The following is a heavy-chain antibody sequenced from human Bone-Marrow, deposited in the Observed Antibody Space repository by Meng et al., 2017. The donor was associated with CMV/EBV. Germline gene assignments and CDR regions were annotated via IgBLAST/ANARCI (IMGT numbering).Heavy chain of an antibody. J-gene: IGHJ3*02. V-gene: IGHV3-74*01. CDR1: GFTFGFYW. Sequence: GESLKISCAASGFTFGFYWMHWVRQAPGKGLVWVSRVNNDGRSTNYAGSVMGRFTISRDNAMNTLYLQMNSLRAEDTAVYYCARDSYYQDAFDIWGQGTLVTVSS. CDR3: ARDSYYQDAFDI. D-gene: IGHD2-21*01. CDR2: VNNDGRST.